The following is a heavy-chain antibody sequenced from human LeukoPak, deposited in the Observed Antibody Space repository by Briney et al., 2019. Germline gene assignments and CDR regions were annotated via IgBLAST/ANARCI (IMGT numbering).Heavy chain of an antibody. V-gene: IGHV1-2*04. CDR1: GYTFTGYY. J-gene: IGHJ6*04. D-gene: IGHD6-13*01. Sequence: APVKVSCKASGYTFTGYYMHWVRQAPGQGLEWMGWINPNSGGTNYAQKFQGWVTMTRDTSISTAYMELSRLRSDDTAVYYCAREARIAAADYYYYYGMDVWGKGTTVTVSS. CDR2: INPNSGGT. CDR3: AREARIAAADYYYYYGMDV.